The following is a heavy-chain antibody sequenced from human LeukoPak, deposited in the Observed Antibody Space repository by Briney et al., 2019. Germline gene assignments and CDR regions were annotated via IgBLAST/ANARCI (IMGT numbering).Heavy chain of an antibody. CDR2: IYHSGST. CDR1: GYSISSGYY. V-gene: IGHV4-38-2*02. J-gene: IGHJ4*02. Sequence: SETLSLTCTVSGYSISSGYYWGWIRQPPGKGLEWIGSIYHSGSTYSNPSLKSRVTISVDTSKNQFSLKLSSVTAADTAVYYCARGERDFDYWGQGTLVTVSS. D-gene: IGHD5-24*01. CDR3: ARGERDFDY.